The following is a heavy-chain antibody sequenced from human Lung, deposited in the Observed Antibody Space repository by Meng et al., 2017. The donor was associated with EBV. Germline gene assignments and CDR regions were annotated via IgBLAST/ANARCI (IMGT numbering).Heavy chain of an antibody. Sequence: ITLKESGPTQVTPTQTLTLTCTFSGFLLSTSGVGVGWFRQPPGKAFELLALIYWGDDKRYHPALKSRVTITRCTSENQVVLTMTNMDTVDTGTYYCAHTYQLLTAFDSWGQGTLVTVSS. J-gene: IGHJ5*01. CDR3: AHTYQLLTAFDS. CDR2: IYWGDDK. V-gene: IGHV2-5*02. D-gene: IGHD5-18*01. CDR1: GFLLSTSGVG.